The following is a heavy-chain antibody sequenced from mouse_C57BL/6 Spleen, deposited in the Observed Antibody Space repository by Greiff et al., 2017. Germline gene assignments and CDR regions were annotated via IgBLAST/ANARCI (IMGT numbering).Heavy chain of an antibody. CDR1: GYTFTDYN. J-gene: IGHJ2*01. CDR3: ANYYYGSRFDY. CDR2: INPNNGGT. D-gene: IGHD1-1*01. Sequence: EVQLQESGPELVKPGASVKMSCKASGYTFTDYNMHWVKQSHGKSLEWIGYINPNNGGTSYNQKFKGKATLTVNKSSSTAYMELRSLTSEDSAVYYCANYYYGSRFDYWGQGTTLTVSS. V-gene: IGHV1-22*01.